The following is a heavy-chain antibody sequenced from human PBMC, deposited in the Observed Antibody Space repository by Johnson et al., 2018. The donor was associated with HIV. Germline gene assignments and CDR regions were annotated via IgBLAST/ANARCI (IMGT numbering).Heavy chain of an antibody. J-gene: IGHJ3*01. V-gene: IGHV3-7*01. CDR3: ARVVPYAFDL. CDR1: GFTFSSYW. D-gene: IGHD6-6*01. Sequence: VQLVESGGGLVQPGGSLRLSCAASGFTFSSYWMTWVRQAPGRGLEWVANINQGGSEKYYVDSVKGRFTISRDNAKNSLYLQMNSLRAEDTAVYFCARVVPYAFDLWGQGTMVTVSS. CDR2: INQGGSEK.